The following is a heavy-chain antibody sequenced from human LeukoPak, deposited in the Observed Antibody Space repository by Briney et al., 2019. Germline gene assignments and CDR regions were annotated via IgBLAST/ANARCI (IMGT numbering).Heavy chain of an antibody. V-gene: IGHV3-23*01. CDR3: AKGHGDWAGNYFDY. D-gene: IGHD4-17*01. CDR2: ISGTGASI. Sequence: GGSLRLSCAASGFTFSIYGMNWVRQAPGKGLEWVSAISGTGASIHYADSVKGRFTISRDNSKNTLYLQIHTLRAEDTAIYYCAKGHGDWAGNYFDYWDQGTLVSVSS. CDR1: GFTFSIYG. J-gene: IGHJ4*02.